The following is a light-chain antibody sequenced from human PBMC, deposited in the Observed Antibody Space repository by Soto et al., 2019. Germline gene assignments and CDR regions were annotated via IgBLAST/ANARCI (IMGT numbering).Light chain of an antibody. Sequence: ASQFVIRRSLDWYQQKLGKAPRLLIYFASNRATGIPGRFSASGAVTDFTLTITPLEPEDFAVYLCQQYANSPITFGPGTRLEIK. V-gene: IGKV3-20*01. CDR2: FAS. CDR3: QQYANSPIT. CDR1: QFVIRRS. J-gene: IGKJ5*01.